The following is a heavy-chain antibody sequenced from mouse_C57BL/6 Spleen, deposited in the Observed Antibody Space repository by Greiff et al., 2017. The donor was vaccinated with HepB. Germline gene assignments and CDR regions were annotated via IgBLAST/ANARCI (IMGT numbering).Heavy chain of an antibody. CDR3: ARFERRNYYAMDY. CDR2: INPSTGGT. D-gene: IGHD2-12*01. V-gene: IGHV1-42*01. CDR1: GYSFTGYY. Sequence: VQLQQSGPELVKPGASVKISCKASGYSFTGYYMNWVKQSPEKSLEWIGEINPSTGGTTYNQKFKAKATLTVDKSSSTAYMQLKSLTSEDSAVYYCARFERRNYYAMDYWGQGTSVTVSS. J-gene: IGHJ4*01.